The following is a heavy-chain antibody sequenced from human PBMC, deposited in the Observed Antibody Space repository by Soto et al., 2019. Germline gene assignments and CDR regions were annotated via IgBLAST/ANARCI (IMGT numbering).Heavy chain of an antibody. J-gene: IGHJ6*02. CDR1: GASLNSYY. CDR3: ATRTELPHYYYRGLAV. CDR2: ISYSGTT. Sequence: SETLSLTCTVSGASLNSYYWNWIRQPPGGGLEWLGFISYSGTTNYNPSLRSRVAISIDPSKNQFSLKLTSVTAADTAVYYCATRTELPHYYYRGLAVWGQGATVTVSS. D-gene: IGHD1-26*01. V-gene: IGHV4-59*01.